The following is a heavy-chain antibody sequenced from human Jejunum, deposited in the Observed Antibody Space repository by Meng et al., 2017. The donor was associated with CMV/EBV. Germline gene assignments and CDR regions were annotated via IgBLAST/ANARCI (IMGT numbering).Heavy chain of an antibody. J-gene: IGHJ4*02. V-gene: IGHV1-69*02. CDR3: ARPIVSTGRYYGLDY. CDR1: TFSNFN. Sequence: TFSNFNINGVRQAPGQGLEWMGRIIPILGLTKYAQKFQDRVSITADKSMNVAYMEMSSLRSEDTAVYYCARPIVSTGRYYGLDYWGKGTLVTVSS. CDR2: IIPILGLT. D-gene: IGHD1-26*01.